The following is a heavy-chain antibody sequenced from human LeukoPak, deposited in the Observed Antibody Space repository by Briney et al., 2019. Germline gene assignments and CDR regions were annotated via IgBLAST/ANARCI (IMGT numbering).Heavy chain of an antibody. D-gene: IGHD3-10*01. CDR1: GCTFSGYY. J-gene: IGHJ5*02. CDR2: INPNSGGT. V-gene: IGHV1-2*04. Sequence: GASVKVSCKASGCTFSGYYMHWVRLAPGQGLEWMGWINPNSGGTNYAQKFQGWVTMTRDTSISTAYMELSRLRSDDTAVYYCARDYYGSGNDNWFDPWGQGTLVTVSS. CDR3: ARDYYGSGNDNWFDP.